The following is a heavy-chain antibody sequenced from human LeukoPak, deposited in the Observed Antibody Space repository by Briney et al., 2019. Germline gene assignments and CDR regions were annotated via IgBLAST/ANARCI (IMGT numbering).Heavy chain of an antibody. D-gene: IGHD5-24*01. CDR1: GGSISSSSYY. J-gene: IGHJ4*02. CDR2: IYYSGST. Sequence: SETLSLTCTVSGGSISSSSYYWGWIRQPPGKGLEWIGSIYYSGSTYYNPSLKSRVTISVDTSKNQFSLKLSSVTAADTAVYYCARDRGDGYPFDYWGQGTLVTVSS. CDR3: ARDRGDGYPFDY. V-gene: IGHV4-39*02.